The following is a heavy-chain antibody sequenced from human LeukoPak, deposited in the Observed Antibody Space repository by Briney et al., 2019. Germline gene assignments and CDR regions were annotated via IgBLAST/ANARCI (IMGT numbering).Heavy chain of an antibody. CDR3: ARVGRYCSSTSCTGAFDI. CDR2: IIPIFGAA. CDR1: GGTFSSYA. Sequence: SVKVSCKASGGTFSSYAISWVRQAPGQGLEWMGGIIPIFGAANYAQKFQGRVTITTDESTSTAYMELSSLRSEDTAVYYCARVGRYCSSTSCTGAFDIWGQGTMVTVSS. V-gene: IGHV1-69*05. D-gene: IGHD2-2*01. J-gene: IGHJ3*02.